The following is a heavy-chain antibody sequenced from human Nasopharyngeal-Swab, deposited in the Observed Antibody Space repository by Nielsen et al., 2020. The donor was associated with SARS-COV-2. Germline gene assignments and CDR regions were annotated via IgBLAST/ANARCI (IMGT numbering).Heavy chain of an antibody. V-gene: IGHV3-30-3*01. CDR2: ISYDGSNK. J-gene: IGHJ3*02. D-gene: IGHD6-13*01. CDR3: GASSRAFDI. Sequence: GESLKIPCAASGFTFSSYAMHWVRQAPGKGLEWVAVISYDGSNKYYADSVKGRFTISRDNSKNTLYLQMNSLRAEDTAVYYCGASSRAFDIWGQGTMVTVSS. CDR1: GFTFSSYA.